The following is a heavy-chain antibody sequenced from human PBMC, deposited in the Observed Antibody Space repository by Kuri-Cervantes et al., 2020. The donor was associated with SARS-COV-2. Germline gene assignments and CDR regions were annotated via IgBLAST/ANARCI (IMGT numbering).Heavy chain of an antibody. J-gene: IGHJ4*02. Sequence: GESLKISCAASGFTFSSFAMSWVRQAPGKGLEWVSSISGSGVGTYYADSVMGRFTISRDNSKNTLYLQMNSLRAEDSALYYCAKVGLPFDYWGQGTLVTVSS. D-gene: IGHD1-26*01. CDR3: AKVGLPFDY. CDR2: ISGSGVGT. V-gene: IGHV3-23*01. CDR1: GFTFSSFA.